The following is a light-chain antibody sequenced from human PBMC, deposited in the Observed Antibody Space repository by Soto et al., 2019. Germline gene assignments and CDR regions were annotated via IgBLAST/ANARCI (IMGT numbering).Light chain of an antibody. CDR3: QSFDSSLSASI. V-gene: IGLV1-40*01. J-gene: IGLJ2*01. Sequence: QSVLTQPPSVSGAPGQRVTIACTGNSSNIGRISDVHWYRHLPGTAPKLLIYDNTNRPSGVPDRFSGSKSGTSASLAITGLQDEDEAYYYCQSFDSSLSASIFGGGTKLTVL. CDR2: DNT. CDR1: SSNIGRISD.